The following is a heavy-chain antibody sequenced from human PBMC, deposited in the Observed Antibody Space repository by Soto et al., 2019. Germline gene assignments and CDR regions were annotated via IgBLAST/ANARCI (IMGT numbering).Heavy chain of an antibody. D-gene: IGHD3-10*01. Sequence: SETLSLTCTVSGGSISSGGYYWIWIRQHPGKGLEWIGYIYYSGSTYYNPSLKSRVTISVDTSKNQFSLKLSSVTAADTAVYYCARDFGYYMDVWGKGTTVTVS. V-gene: IGHV4-31*03. CDR2: IYYSGST. J-gene: IGHJ6*03. CDR3: ARDFGYYMDV. CDR1: GGSISSGGYY.